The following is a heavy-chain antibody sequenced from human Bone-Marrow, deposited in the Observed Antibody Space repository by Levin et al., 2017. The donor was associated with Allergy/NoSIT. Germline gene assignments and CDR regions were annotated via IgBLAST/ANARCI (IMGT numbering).Heavy chain of an antibody. D-gene: IGHD4-17*01. CDR3: AARNGDLNWYFDL. V-gene: IGHV3-43*01. J-gene: IGHJ2*01. CDR2: ISWDGGST. CDR1: GFTFDDYP. Sequence: ASVKVSCAASGFTFDDYPMHWVRQAPGKGLEWVSLISWDGGSTYYADSVKGRFTISRDNSKNSLYLQMNSLRTEDTALYYCAARNGDLNWYFDLWGRGTLVTVSS.